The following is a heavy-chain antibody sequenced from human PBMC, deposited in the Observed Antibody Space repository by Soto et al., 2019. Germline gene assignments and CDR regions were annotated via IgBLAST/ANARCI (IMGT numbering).Heavy chain of an antibody. Sequence: GGSLRLSCAASEFTFSGYWMHWVRQAPGKGLVWVSHINSDGSSTSYSDSVKGRFTISRDNAKNTLYLQMNNLTGEDTAVYYCARVVVVVVATVVLDYGLDVWGQGTTVTVSS. CDR3: ARVVVVVVATVVLDYGLDV. D-gene: IGHD2-15*01. CDR1: EFTFSGYW. V-gene: IGHV3-74*01. CDR2: INSDGSST. J-gene: IGHJ6*02.